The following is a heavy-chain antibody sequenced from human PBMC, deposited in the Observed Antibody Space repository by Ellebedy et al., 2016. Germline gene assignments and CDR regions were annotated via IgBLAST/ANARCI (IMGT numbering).Heavy chain of an antibody. V-gene: IGHV3-74*01. D-gene: IGHD1-1*01. CDR1: GFTFSSYW. CDR3: ARDPRINWAYYFDY. Sequence: GESLKISXAASGFTFSSYWMHWVRQAPGKGLVWVSRINSDGSSTSYADSVKGRFTISRDNAKNTLYLQMNSLRAEDTAVYYCARDPRINWAYYFDYWGRGTLVTVSS. CDR2: INSDGSST. J-gene: IGHJ4*02.